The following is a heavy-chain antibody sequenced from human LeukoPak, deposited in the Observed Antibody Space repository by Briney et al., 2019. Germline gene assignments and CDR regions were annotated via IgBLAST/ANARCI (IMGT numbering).Heavy chain of an antibody. CDR2: IYYSGST. J-gene: IGHJ4*02. Sequence: SETLSLTCSVSGGSISTYYWTWIRQPPGKGLEWIGYIYYSGSTNYNPSLKSRVTISVDTSKNQFSLKLSSVTAADTAVYYCARQDYYGSGSYYKDGAYWGQGTLVTVSS. CDR1: GGSISTYY. CDR3: ARQDYYGSGSYYKDGAY. V-gene: IGHV4-59*08. D-gene: IGHD3-10*01.